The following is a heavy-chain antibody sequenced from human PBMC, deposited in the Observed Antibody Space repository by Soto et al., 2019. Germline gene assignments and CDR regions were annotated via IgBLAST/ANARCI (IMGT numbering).Heavy chain of an antibody. D-gene: IGHD6-19*01. Sequence: QVQLVESGGGLVKSGGSLRLSCAASGFTFSDYYMSWIRQAPGKGLEWVSYISSSGSTIYYADSVKGRFTISRDNAKNSRYLQMNSLRAEATAVYYCARDRAGGSSGWSRNAYWGQGTLVTVSS. V-gene: IGHV3-11*01. CDR2: ISSSGSTI. J-gene: IGHJ4*02. CDR1: GFTFSDYY. CDR3: ARDRAGGSSGWSRNAY.